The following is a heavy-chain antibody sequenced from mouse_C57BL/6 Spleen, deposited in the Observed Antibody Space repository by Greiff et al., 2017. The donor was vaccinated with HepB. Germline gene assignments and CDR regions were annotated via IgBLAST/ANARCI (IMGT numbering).Heavy chain of an antibody. V-gene: IGHV1-69*01. Sequence: VQLQQSGAELVMPGASVKLSCKASGYTFTSYWMHWVKQRPGQGLEWIGEIDPSDSYTNYNQKFKGKSTLTVDKSSSTAYMQLSSLTSEDSAFYYCARRELRGGFDYWGQGTTLTVSS. J-gene: IGHJ2*01. CDR1: GYTFTSYW. CDR2: IDPSDSYT. D-gene: IGHD2-4*01. CDR3: ARRELRGGFDY.